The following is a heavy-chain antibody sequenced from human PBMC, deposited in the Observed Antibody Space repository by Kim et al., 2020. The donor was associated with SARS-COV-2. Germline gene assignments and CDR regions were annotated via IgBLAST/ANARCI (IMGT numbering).Heavy chain of an antibody. V-gene: IGHV4-34*01. D-gene: IGHD5-18*01. CDR1: GGSFSGYY. CDR2: INHSGST. J-gene: IGHJ4*02. Sequence: SETLSLTCAVYGGSFSGYYWSWIRQPPGKGLEWIGEINHSGSTNYNPSLKSRVTISVDTSKNQFSLKLSSVTAADTAVYYCARVATYGYRPDYWGQGTLVTVSS. CDR3: ARVATYGYRPDY.